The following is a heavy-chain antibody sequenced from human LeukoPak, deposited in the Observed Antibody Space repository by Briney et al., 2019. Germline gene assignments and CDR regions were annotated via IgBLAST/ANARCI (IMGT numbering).Heavy chain of an antibody. V-gene: IGHV4-59*01. D-gene: IGHD3-22*01. CDR2: IYYSGST. J-gene: IGHJ5*02. Sequence: SETLSLTCTVSGGSISSYYWSWIRQPPGKGLEWNGYIYYSGSTNYNPSLKSRVTISVDTSKNQFSLKLSSVTAADTAVYYCARGGDTMIGRLDWFDPWGQGTLVTVSS. CDR1: GGSISSYY. CDR3: ARGGDTMIGRLDWFDP.